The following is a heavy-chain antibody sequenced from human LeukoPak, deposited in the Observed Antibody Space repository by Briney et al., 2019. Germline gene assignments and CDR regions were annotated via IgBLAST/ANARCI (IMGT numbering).Heavy chain of an antibody. CDR2: ISGSDDNT. Sequence: GGSLRLSCAASGFTFNNYAMSWVRQAPGEGLEWVSAISGSDDNTYYADSVKSRFTISRDISKNTLYLKMNSLRADDTALYYCANGFDHWGQGTLVTVS. J-gene: IGHJ4*02. CDR1: GFTFNNYA. CDR3: ANGFDH. V-gene: IGHV3-23*01.